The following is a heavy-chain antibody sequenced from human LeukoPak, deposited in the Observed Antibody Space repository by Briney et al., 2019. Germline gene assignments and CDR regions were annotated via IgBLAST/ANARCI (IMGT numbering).Heavy chain of an antibody. Sequence: SETLSLTCAVYGGSLSGYYWSWIRQPPGKGLEWIGEINHSGSTNYNPSLKSRVTISVDTSKNQFSLKLSSVTAADTAVYYCATLRVAGYWGQGTLVTVSS. J-gene: IGHJ4*02. D-gene: IGHD6-19*01. CDR1: GGSLSGYY. CDR2: INHSGST. CDR3: ATLRVAGY. V-gene: IGHV4-34*01.